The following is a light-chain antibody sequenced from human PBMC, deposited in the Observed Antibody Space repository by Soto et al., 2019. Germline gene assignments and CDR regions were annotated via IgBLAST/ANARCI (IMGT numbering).Light chain of an antibody. V-gene: IGKV1-8*01. Sequence: AIRMTQSPSSLSASTGDRVTITCRASQGISSYLAWYQQKPGKAPKLLIYAASTLQCGVPSRFSGSGSGTDFTLTISSLQSEDFATYYCQQCYTSPQTFGQGTKLEIK. CDR2: AAS. CDR1: QGISSY. J-gene: IGKJ1*01. CDR3: QQCYTSPQT.